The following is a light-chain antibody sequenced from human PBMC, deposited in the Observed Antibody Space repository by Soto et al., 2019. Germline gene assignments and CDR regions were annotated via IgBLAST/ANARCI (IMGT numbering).Light chain of an antibody. V-gene: IGKV3-15*01. Sequence: IVFTQSPVTLSLSPGERATLSCRASQNISSYLIWYQQKPGQAPRLLMYDVSNRATGIPARISGSGSGTEFTLTISSLQSEDFATYYCQQYNSYSWTFGQGTKVDIK. J-gene: IGKJ1*01. CDR3: QQYNSYSWT. CDR2: DVS. CDR1: QNISSY.